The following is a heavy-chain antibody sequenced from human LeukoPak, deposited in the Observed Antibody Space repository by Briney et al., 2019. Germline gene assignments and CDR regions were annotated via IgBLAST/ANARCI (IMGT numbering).Heavy chain of an antibody. CDR2: ISYDGSNK. D-gene: IGHD3-16*01. CDR3: AKANPSVMPYYYYGMDV. CDR1: GFTFSSYG. Sequence: GGSLRLSCAASGFTFSSYGMHWVRQAPGKGLKWVAVISYDGSNKYYADSVKGRFTISRDNSKNTLYLQMNSLRAEDTAVYYCAKANPSVMPYYYYGMDVWGQGTTVTVSS. J-gene: IGHJ6*02. V-gene: IGHV3-30*18.